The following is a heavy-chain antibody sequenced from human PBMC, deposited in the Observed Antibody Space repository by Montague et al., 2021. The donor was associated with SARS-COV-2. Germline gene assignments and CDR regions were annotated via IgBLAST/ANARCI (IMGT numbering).Heavy chain of an antibody. J-gene: IGHJ4*02. CDR1: GFTFSSYV. V-gene: IGHV3-48*03. CDR3: ARGALWVVVVITAPLNFDY. D-gene: IGHD3-22*01. CDR2: ISSSGSTI. Sequence: SLRLSCAASGFTFSSYVMNWVRQAPGKGLEWVSYISSSGSTIYYADSVKGRFTISRDNAKNSLYLQMNSLRAEDTAVYYCARGALWVVVVITAPLNFDYWGQGTLVTVSS.